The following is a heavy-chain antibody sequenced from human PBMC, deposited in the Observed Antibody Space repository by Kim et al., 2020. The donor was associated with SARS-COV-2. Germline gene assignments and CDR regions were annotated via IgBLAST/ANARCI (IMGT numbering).Heavy chain of an antibody. CDR3: ARGETITIFGVVGWFDP. J-gene: IGHJ5*02. V-gene: IGHV4-59*09. Sequence: LRSRVTISVDTSKIQFSLKLSSVTAADTGVYYCARGETITIFGVVGWFDPWGQGTLVTVSS. D-gene: IGHD3-3*01.